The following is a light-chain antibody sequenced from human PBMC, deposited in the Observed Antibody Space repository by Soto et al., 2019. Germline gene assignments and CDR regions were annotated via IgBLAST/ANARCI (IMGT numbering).Light chain of an antibody. CDR2: GAS. V-gene: IGKV3-20*01. CDR1: QSVSSY. CDR3: QQYGSSTAT. J-gene: IGKJ1*01. Sequence: EIVLTQSPATLSLSPGERATLSCRASQSVSSYLAWYQQKPGQAPRLLIYGASSRATGTPDRFSGSGSGTDFTLTISRLEPEDSAVYYCQQYGSSTATFGQGTKVDIK.